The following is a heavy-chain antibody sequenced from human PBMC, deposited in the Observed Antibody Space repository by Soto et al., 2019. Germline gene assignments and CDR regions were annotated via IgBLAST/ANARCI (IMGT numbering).Heavy chain of an antibody. J-gene: IGHJ6*02. D-gene: IGHD3-3*01. Sequence: QLVESGGGLVQPGGSLRLACKASGFDFSTYSMNWVRQAPGKGLEWIAYVSMDSDTIHYADSVKGRFTISRDDAENSLYLQMNSLRDEDTATYYCAILYYDYVWGQGTTVTVSS. CDR2: VSMDSDTI. CDR3: AILYYDYV. CDR1: GFDFSTYS. V-gene: IGHV3-48*02.